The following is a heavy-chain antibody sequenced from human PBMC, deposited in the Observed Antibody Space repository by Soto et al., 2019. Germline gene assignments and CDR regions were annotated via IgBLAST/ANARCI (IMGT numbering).Heavy chain of an antibody. CDR2: IRSSGDRT. Sequence: GGSLSLSCVASGLTFSSHAMSWVRQAPGKGLEWVSNIRSSGDRTDYADSVKGRFTISRDNSENTLYLQMNSLRAEDTAVYYCVKDFGSSSTFFDYWGQGTLVTVSS. D-gene: IGHD6-6*01. J-gene: IGHJ4*02. V-gene: IGHV3-23*01. CDR1: GLTFSSHA. CDR3: VKDFGSSSTFFDY.